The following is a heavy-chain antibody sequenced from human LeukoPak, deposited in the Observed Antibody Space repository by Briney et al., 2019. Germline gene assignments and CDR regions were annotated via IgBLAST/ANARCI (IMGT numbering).Heavy chain of an antibody. V-gene: IGHV4-59*01. Sequence: PSETLSLTCTVSGGSISSYYWSWIRQPPGKGLEWIGYIYYSGSTNYNPSLKSRVTISVDTSKNQFSLKLSSVTAADTAVYYCARAQYYYDSSGYYYVSANYHYYYMDVWGKGTTVTISS. J-gene: IGHJ6*03. CDR3: ARAQYYYDSSGYYYVSANYHYYYMDV. CDR1: GGSISSYY. D-gene: IGHD3-22*01. CDR2: IYYSGST.